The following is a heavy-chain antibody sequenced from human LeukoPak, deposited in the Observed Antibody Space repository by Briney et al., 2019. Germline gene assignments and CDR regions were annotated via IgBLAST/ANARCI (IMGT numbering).Heavy chain of an antibody. Sequence: SETLSLTCTVSGGSISSYYWSWIRQLAGKGLEWIGRIYTSGSTNYNPSLKSRVTMSVDTSKNQFSLKLSSVTAADTAVYYCAREGGDEYYYDSSGPPLWGQGTLVTVSS. J-gene: IGHJ4*02. V-gene: IGHV4-4*07. CDR2: IYTSGST. D-gene: IGHD3-22*01. CDR3: AREGGDEYYYDSSGPPL. CDR1: GGSISSYY.